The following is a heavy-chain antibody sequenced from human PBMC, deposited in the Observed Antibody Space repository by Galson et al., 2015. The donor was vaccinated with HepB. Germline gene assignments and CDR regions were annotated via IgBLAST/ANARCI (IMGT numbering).Heavy chain of an antibody. CDR1: GYTFSSYD. J-gene: IGHJ6*03. Sequence: SVKVSCKASGYTFSSYDINWVRQATGQGLEWMGWMNPNSGNTGYAQKFQGRVTMTSDTSISTAYMELSSLRSEDTAVYYCARGGQFSALPHYYYYMDVWGKGTTVTVSS. D-gene: IGHD4-11*01. CDR2: MNPNSGNT. V-gene: IGHV1-8*01. CDR3: ARGGQFSALPHYYYYMDV.